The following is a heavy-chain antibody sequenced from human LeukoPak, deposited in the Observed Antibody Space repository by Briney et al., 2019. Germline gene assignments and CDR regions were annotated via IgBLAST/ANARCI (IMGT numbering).Heavy chain of an antibody. J-gene: IGHJ4*02. D-gene: IGHD6-13*01. CDR2: IWYDGSKK. V-gene: IGHV3-33*01. CDR3: ARDISYNSLDY. Sequence: QTGRSLRLSCATSGFTFSSHGFYWVRQAPGKGLEWVAVIWYDGSKKYYADSVKGRSTISRDNSKNTLYLEMNSLRAEDTAVYYCARDISYNSLDYWGQGTLVTVSS. CDR1: GFTFSSHG.